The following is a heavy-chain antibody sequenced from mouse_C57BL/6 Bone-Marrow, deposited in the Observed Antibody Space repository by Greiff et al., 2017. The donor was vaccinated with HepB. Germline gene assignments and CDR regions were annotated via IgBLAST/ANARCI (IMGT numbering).Heavy chain of an antibody. CDR2: IYPGDGDT. V-gene: IGHV1-82*01. D-gene: IGHD1-1*01. CDR1: GYAFSSSW. CDR3: ARWTVVAPFGY. Sequence: QVQLQQSGPELVKPGASVKISCKASGYAFSSSWMNWVKQRPGKGLEWIGRIYPGDGDTNYNGKFKGKATLTADKSSSTAYMQLSSLTSEDSAVYFCARWTVVAPFGYWGQGTTLTVSS. J-gene: IGHJ2*01.